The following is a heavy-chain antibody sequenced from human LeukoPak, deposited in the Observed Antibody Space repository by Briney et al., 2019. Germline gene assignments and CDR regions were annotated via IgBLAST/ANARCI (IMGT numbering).Heavy chain of an antibody. CDR3: VRAAPRDCSPASCSLFDT. J-gene: IGHJ4*02. D-gene: IGHD2-2*01. CDR1: GFTFNNYA. Sequence: GGSLRLSCAGSGFTFNNYAMSWVRRAPRKGLGWVSTIMIGGDGKHYADSVKGRFTISRDRSESTLYLQMNGLRADDTAVYYCVRAAPRDCSPASCSLFDTWGQGTLVTVSS. CDR2: IMIGGDGK. V-gene: IGHV3-23*01.